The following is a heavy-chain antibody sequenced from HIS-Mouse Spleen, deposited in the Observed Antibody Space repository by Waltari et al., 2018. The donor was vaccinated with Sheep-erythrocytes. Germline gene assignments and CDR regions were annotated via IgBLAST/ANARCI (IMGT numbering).Heavy chain of an antibody. Sequence: EVQLVESGGGLVQPGGSLRLSCAASGFTFSSYWMHWVRQAQGKGLGWVARMNREGSSTSYADSVKGRFTISRDNAKNTLYLQMNSLRAEDTAVYYCARETEWELSFDYWGQGTLVTVSS. D-gene: IGHD1-26*01. CDR1: GFTFSSYW. CDR2: MNREGSST. J-gene: IGHJ4*02. V-gene: IGHV3-74*01. CDR3: ARETEWELSFDY.